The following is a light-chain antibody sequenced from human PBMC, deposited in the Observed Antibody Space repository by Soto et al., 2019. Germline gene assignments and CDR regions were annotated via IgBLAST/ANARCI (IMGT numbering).Light chain of an antibody. CDR3: QSYDGSLSGSV. V-gene: IGLV1-40*01. CDR1: SSNIGAGYD. CDR2: GDS. Sequence: QSVLTQPPSVSGAPGQTVTISCTGSSSNIGAGYDVHWYQQLPGTAPKLLIYGDSNRPSGVSDRFSGSKSGTSASLAITGLQAEDEADYYCQSYDGSLSGSVFGGGTKLTVL. J-gene: IGLJ2*01.